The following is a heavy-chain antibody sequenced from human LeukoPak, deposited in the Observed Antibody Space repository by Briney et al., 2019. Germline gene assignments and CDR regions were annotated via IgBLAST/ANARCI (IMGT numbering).Heavy chain of an antibody. CDR2: ISWISGTI. CDR3: AKDINRSGTYFYYFDY. CDR1: GFTFSSYA. Sequence: PGGSLRVSCAASGFTFSSYAMSWVRQAPGKGLEWVSGISWISGTIVYADSVKGRFTISRNNAKNSLYLQMNSLRAEDTALYYCAKDINRSGTYFYYFDYWGQGTLVTVSS. V-gene: IGHV3-9*01. J-gene: IGHJ4*02. D-gene: IGHD1-26*01.